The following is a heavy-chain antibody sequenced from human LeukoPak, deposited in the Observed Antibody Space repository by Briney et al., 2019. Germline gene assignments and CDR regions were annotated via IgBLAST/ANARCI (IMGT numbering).Heavy chain of an antibody. J-gene: IGHJ4*02. Sequence: ASVTVSCKASGYTFTIYGISWVRQAPGQRLEWMGWINAGNGNTKYSQKFRGRVTITRDTSASTAYMELSSLRSEDTAVYYCARFDPVYYGSGSYQLDYWGQGTLVTVSS. D-gene: IGHD3-10*01. CDR2: INAGNGNT. V-gene: IGHV1-3*01. CDR3: ARFDPVYYGSGSYQLDY. CDR1: GYTFTIYG.